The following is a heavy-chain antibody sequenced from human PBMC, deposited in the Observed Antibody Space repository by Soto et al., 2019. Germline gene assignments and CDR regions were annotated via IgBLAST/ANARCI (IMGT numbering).Heavy chain of an antibody. Sequence: SETLSLTCAVYGGSFSVYSWSWTRQPPGKGLEWIGDINRSGMTHYNPSLESRVSMSVDSSKNQFSLRLNSVTAADTAVYYRARESHPWAAIPVRKLKTTWWFDPWGQGTLVTVSP. CDR2: INRSGMT. V-gene: IGHV4-34*01. CDR1: GGSFSVYS. D-gene: IGHD4-17*01. J-gene: IGHJ5*02. CDR3: ARESHPWAAIPVRKLKTTWWFDP.